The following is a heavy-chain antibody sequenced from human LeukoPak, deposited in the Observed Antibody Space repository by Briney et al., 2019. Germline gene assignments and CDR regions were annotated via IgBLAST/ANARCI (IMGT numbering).Heavy chain of an antibody. V-gene: IGHV4-39*07. D-gene: IGHD3-10*01. J-gene: IGHJ4*02. Sequence: SETLSLTCTVSGGSISSSSYYWGWIRQPPGKGLEWIGSIYYSGSTYYNPSLKSRVTISVDTSKNQFSLKLSSVTAADTAVYYCASHGSGKNYWGQGTLVTVSS. CDR3: ASHGSGKNY. CDR1: GGSISSSSYY. CDR2: IYYSGST.